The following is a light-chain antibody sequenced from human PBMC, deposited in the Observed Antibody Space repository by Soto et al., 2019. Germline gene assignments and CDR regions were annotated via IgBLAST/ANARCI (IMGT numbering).Light chain of an antibody. J-gene: IGKJ4*01. CDR3: QEANSFPLT. CDR2: GAS. CDR1: QGISTW. Sequence: DIHMTQSPSSVSASVGDRVTITCRASQGISTWLVWYQQKPGKAPKVLIYGASSLQSGVPSRFSGSGSGTDFTLTISSLQPEDFATYYCQEANSFPLTFGGGTKVDIK. V-gene: IGKV1-12*01.